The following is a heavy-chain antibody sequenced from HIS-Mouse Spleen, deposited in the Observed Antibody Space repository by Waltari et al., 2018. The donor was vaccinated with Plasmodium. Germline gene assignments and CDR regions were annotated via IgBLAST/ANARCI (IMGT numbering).Heavy chain of an antibody. V-gene: IGHV4-39*07. CDR2: IYYSGST. Sequence: QLQLQESAPGLVQPSETLSLPCTVSGGPISSSSYYWGWIRQPPGKGLEWIGSIYYSGSTYYNPSLKSRVTISVDTSKNQFSLKLSSVTAADTAVYYCASLYCTNGVCYDAFDIWGQGTMVTVSS. CDR1: GGPISSSSYY. J-gene: IGHJ3*02. CDR3: ASLYCTNGVCYDAFDI. D-gene: IGHD2-8*01.